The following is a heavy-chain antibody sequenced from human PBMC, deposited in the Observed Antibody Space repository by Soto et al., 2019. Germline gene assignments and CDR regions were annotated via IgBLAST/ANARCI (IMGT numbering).Heavy chain of an antibody. CDR3: AKALGELSPESYDY. D-gene: IGHD3-16*02. V-gene: IGHV3-30*18. CDR1: GFTLSSYA. CDR2: ISYDGSDK. Sequence: QDQLVESRGGVVQPGRFLRLSWAASGFTLSSYAMHWVRQAPAKGLEWVAVISYDGSDKYHADSVKGRFTISRDNSKNTLNLQMNSLRADDTAVYYCAKALGELSPESYDYWGQGTKITVSS. J-gene: IGHJ4*02.